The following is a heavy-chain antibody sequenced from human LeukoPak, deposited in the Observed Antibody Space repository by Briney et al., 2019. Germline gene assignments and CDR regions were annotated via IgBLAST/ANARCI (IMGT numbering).Heavy chain of an antibody. CDR1: GYGFSRYG. CDR3: ARDSSSWKGGYYYYYMDV. Sequence: ASVKVSCKASGYGFSRYGVSWVRQAPGQGLEWVGWISGSTGNTHYAQNFQGRVSMTADTSTSTAYMELSSLRSEDTAVYYCARDSSSWKGGYYYYYMDVWGKGTTVTVSS. V-gene: IGHV1-18*01. J-gene: IGHJ6*03. CDR2: ISGSTGNT. D-gene: IGHD6-13*01.